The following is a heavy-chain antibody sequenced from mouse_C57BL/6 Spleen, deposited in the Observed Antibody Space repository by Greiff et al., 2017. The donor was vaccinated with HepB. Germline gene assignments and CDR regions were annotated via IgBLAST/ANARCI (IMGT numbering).Heavy chain of an antibody. J-gene: IGHJ1*03. D-gene: IGHD1-1*01. CDR2: IDPSDSYT. V-gene: IGHV1-69*01. CDR3: ASHNYDGSNKLRDWYVDV. CDR1: GYTFTSYW. Sequence: QVQLQQSGAELVMPGASVKLSCKASGYTFTSYWMHWVKQRPGQGLEWIGEIDPSDSYTNYNQKFKGKSTLTVDKSSSTAYMQLSSLTSEDSAVYYCASHNYDGSNKLRDWYVDVWGTGTTVTVSS.